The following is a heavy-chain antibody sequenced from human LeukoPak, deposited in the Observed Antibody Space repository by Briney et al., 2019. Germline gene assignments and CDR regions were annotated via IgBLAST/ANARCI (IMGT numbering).Heavy chain of an antibody. V-gene: IGHV1-2*02. J-gene: IGHJ4*02. CDR1: RYTFTDYH. CDR2: INPNTGGT. CDR3: ARGGHGHTQNDY. Sequence: ASVTVSCKASRYTFTDYHIHWVRQAPGQGLDWMGWINPNTGGTNYAQNFQGRVTMTRDTSINTSYMELYSLLSDDAALYYCARGGHGHTQNDYWGQGTLVTVSS. D-gene: IGHD5-24*01.